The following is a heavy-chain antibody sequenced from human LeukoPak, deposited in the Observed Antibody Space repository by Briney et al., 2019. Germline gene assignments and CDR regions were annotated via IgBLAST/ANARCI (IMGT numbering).Heavy chain of an antibody. CDR2: IYSSGST. CDR1: GGSIRSYY. CDR3: ARDRAPQPFGYSSSWYELDAFDI. Sequence: PSETLSLTCTVSGGSIRSYYWSWIRQPAGKGLEWIGRIYSSGSTNYNPSLKSRVTMSVDTSKSQFSLKLSSVTTADTAVYYCARDRAPQPFGYSSSWYELDAFDIWGQGTMVTVSS. V-gene: IGHV4-4*07. J-gene: IGHJ3*02. D-gene: IGHD6-13*01.